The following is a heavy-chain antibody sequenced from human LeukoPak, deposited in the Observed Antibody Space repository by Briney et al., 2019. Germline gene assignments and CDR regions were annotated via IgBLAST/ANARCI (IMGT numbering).Heavy chain of an antibody. CDR1: GFTFSSYA. V-gene: IGHV3-23*01. Sequence: PGGSLRLSCAASGFTFSSYAMSWVRQAPGKGLEWVSAISGSGGSTYYADSVKGRFTISRDNSKNTLYLQMNSLRAEDTAVYYCAKYAVDTAMVLGYFDYWGQGTLVTVSS. CDR3: AKYAVDTAMVLGYFDY. D-gene: IGHD5-18*01. CDR2: ISGSGGST. J-gene: IGHJ4*02.